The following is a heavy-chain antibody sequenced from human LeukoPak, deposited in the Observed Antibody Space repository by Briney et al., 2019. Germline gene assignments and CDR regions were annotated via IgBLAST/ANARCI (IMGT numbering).Heavy chain of an antibody. CDR3: AARGGYTPFDY. V-gene: IGHV3-23*01. D-gene: IGHD5-12*01. Sequence: GGSLRLSCAASGFTFSSYAMSWVRQAPGKGLEWVSAISGSGGSTYYADSVKGRFTISRDNSKNTLCLQMNSLRAEDTAVYYCAARGGYTPFDYWGQGTLVTVSS. CDR1: GFTFSSYA. J-gene: IGHJ4*02. CDR2: ISGSGGST.